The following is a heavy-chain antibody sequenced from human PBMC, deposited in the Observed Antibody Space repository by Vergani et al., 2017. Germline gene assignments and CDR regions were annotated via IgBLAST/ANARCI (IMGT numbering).Heavy chain of an antibody. CDR3: AGNGELCYYYYVDD. J-gene: IGHJ6*03. V-gene: IGHV3-30*03. D-gene: IGHD3-16*01. Sequence: QVQLVESGGGVVQPGRSLRLSCAASGFTFSSYGMHWVRQAPGKGLEWVAVISYDGSNKYYADSVKGRFTISRDNSKNTLYLQMNSLRAEDTAVYYCAGNGELCYYYYVDDWGKGTTVTVSS. CDR1: GFTFSSYG. CDR2: ISYDGSNK.